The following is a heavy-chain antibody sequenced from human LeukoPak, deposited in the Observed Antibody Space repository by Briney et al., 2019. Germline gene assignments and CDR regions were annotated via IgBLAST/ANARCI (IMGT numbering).Heavy chain of an antibody. CDR2: INPNSGGT. D-gene: IGHD2-15*01. CDR1: GYTFTDYY. V-gene: IGHV1-2*02. Sequence: GASVKVSCKASGYTFTDYYMHWVRQAPGQGLEWMGWINPNSGGTNYAQKLQGRVTMTTDTSTSTAYMELRSLRSDDTAVYYCARGVVVVAARRELDYWGQGTLVTVSS. J-gene: IGHJ4*02. CDR3: ARGVVVVAARRELDY.